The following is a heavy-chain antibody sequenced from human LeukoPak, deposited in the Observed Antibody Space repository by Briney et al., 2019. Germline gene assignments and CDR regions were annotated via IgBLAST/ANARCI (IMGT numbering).Heavy chain of an antibody. CDR2: IYYSGST. CDR3: ASMVKSDAFDI. Sequence: GGIGYIYYSGSTNYNPSLKSRVTISVDTSKNQFSLKLSSVTAADTAVYYCASMVKSDAFDIWGQGTMVTVSS. J-gene: IGHJ3*02. V-gene: IGHV4-59*08. D-gene: IGHD5-18*01.